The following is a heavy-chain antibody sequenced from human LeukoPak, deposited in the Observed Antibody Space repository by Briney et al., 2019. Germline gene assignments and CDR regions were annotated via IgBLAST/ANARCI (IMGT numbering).Heavy chain of an antibody. CDR1: GFTFRSSV. V-gene: IGHV3-23*01. Sequence: GGSLRLSCAASGFTFRSSVMTWVRQAPGKGLEWVSGISGSGGSTYYADSVKGRFTISRDNAKNSLYLQMNSLRDEDTAVYYCARDHKGWDWGQGTLVTVSS. D-gene: IGHD6-19*01. CDR3: ARDHKGWD. CDR2: ISGSGGST. J-gene: IGHJ4*02.